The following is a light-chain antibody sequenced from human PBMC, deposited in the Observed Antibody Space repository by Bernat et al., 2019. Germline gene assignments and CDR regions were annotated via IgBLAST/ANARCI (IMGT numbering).Light chain of an antibody. J-gene: IGLJ3*02. CDR3: SSYTSSSTLV. Sequence: QSALTQPASVSGSPGQSITISCTGTSSDVGGYNYVSWYQQRPGRAPKLMIYDVRDRPSGISNRFSGSKSGNTASLTISGLLDEDEADYYCSSYTSSSTLVFGGGTRLTVL. CDR2: DVR. CDR1: SSDVGGYNY. V-gene: IGLV2-14*03.